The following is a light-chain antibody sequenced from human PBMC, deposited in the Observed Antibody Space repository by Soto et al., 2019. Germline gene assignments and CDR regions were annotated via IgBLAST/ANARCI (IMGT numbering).Light chain of an antibody. Sequence: DIQMTQSPSSLSASVGDRVTITCRASQSISSYLNWYQQKPGKAPKLLIYAASSLQSGLPSRFSDSGSGTNFTLTISSLQPEDFATYYCQQSYSTPLYTFGQGTKLEIK. CDR1: QSISSY. CDR3: QQSYSTPLYT. V-gene: IGKV1-39*01. J-gene: IGKJ2*01. CDR2: AAS.